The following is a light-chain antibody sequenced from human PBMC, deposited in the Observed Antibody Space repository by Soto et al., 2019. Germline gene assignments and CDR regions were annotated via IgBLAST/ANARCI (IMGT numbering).Light chain of an antibody. V-gene: IGKV1-33*01. J-gene: IGKJ2*01. CDR2: DAS. CDR3: QQYDNLPPYT. Sequence: DIQMTQSPSSLSASVGDRVTITCQASQDISNYLNWYQQKPGKAPKLLIYDASNLETGVPSRFSGSGSGKDFTFTISSLQTEDIATYYCQQYDNLPPYTFGQGTKLEIK. CDR1: QDISNY.